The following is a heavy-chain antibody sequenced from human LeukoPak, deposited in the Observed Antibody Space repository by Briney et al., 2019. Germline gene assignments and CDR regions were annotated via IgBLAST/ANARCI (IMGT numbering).Heavy chain of an antibody. J-gene: IGHJ4*02. CDR3: AKRGVVIRVILVGFHKEAYYFDS. Sequence: GGSLRLSCAVSGITVSNYGMSWVRQAPGKGLEWVAGISDSGGRTNYADSVKGRFTISRDNPKNTLYLQMNSLRAEDTAVYFCAKRGVVIRVILVGFHKEAYYFDSWGQGTLVTVSS. CDR1: GITVSNYG. CDR2: ISDSGGRT. D-gene: IGHD3-10*01. V-gene: IGHV3-23*01.